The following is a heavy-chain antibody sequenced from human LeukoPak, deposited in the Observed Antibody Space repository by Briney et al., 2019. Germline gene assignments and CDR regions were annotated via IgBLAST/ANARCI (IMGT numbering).Heavy chain of an antibody. D-gene: IGHD5-18*01. J-gene: IGHJ4*02. CDR3: AKEIAAMAFDY. CDR2: IKEDEIEI. CDR1: GFAFNSQT. Sequence: GGSLRLACAASGFAFNSQTMSWVRQAPGKGLEWVASIKEDEIEIHYVDSVKGRFTISRDNAKDSLYLQMNSLRAEDTAVYYCAKEIAAMAFDYWGQGTLVTVSS. V-gene: IGHV3-7*03.